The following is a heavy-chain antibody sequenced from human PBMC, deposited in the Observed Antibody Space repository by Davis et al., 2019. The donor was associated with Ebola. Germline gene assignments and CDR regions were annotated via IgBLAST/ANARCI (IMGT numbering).Heavy chain of an antibody. Sequence: GGSLRLSCAASGFIVSSNYMSWVRQAPGKGLEWVSVISGSGGFTYYADSVMGRFTISSDNSKNTLNLQMNSLRAEDTAVYFCAKDITPSGGYYSLWGQGTLVTVSS. CDR3: AKDITPSGGYYSL. J-gene: IGHJ4*02. CDR1: GFIVSSNY. CDR2: ISGSGGFT. D-gene: IGHD1-26*01. V-gene: IGHV3-23*01.